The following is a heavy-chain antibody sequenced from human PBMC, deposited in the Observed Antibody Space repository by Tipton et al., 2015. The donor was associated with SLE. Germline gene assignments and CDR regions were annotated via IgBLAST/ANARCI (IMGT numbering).Heavy chain of an antibody. J-gene: IGHJ6*03. CDR1: GGSISSYY. V-gene: IGHV4-4*07. CDR3: ARDTGYETPGYMDV. Sequence: LRLSCTVSGGSISSYYWSWIRQPAGGGLEWIGRIYTNENTNYNPSLKSRVNIALDTPKNQFSLKLNSVTAADTAVYYCARDTGYETPGYMDVWGKGTTVTVSS. D-gene: IGHD5-12*01. CDR2: IYTNENT.